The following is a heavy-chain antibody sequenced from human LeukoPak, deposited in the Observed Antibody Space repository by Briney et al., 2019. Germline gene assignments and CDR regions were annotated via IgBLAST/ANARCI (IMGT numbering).Heavy chain of an antibody. Sequence: PSETLSLTCAVYGGSFSGHYWSWIRQPPGKGLEWIGEINHSGSTNYNPSLKSRVTISVDTSKNQFSLKLTSVTAADTAVYYCARWWGFDPWGQETLVTVSS. J-gene: IGHJ5*02. V-gene: IGHV4-34*01. D-gene: IGHD2-15*01. CDR1: GGSFSGHY. CDR2: INHSGST. CDR3: ARWWGFDP.